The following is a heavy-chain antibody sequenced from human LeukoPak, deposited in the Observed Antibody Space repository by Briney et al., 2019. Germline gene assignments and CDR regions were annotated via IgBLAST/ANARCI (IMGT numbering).Heavy chain of an antibody. Sequence: GGSLRLSCAASGFTFSSYAMSWVRRAPGKGLEWVSGISGSGGSTYCADSVKGRFTISRDNSKNTLYLQMNGLRAEDTAVYYCAKDFGYCINGVCYGTLFDYWGQGTLVTVSS. CDR3: AKDFGYCINGVCYGTLFDY. CDR2: ISGSGGST. CDR1: GFTFSSYA. J-gene: IGHJ4*02. V-gene: IGHV3-23*01. D-gene: IGHD2-8*01.